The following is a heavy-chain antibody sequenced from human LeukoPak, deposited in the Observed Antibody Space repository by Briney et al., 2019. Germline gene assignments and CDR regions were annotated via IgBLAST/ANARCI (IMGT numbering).Heavy chain of an antibody. CDR1: GFAVSSNY. CDR3: ARGGRYYESSGYYHDAFDI. V-gene: IGHV3-53*01. CDR2: IYSGGGT. J-gene: IGHJ3*02. Sequence: GGSLRLSCAASGFAVSSNYVSWVRQAPGKGLEWVSVIYSGGGTYYANSVKGRFTISRDNSKNTLYLQMNSLRAEDTAVYYCARGGRYYESSGYYHDAFDIWGQGTMVTVSS. D-gene: IGHD3-22*01.